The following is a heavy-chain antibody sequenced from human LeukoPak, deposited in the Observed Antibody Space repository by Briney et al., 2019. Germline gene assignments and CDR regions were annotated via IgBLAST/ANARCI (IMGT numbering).Heavy chain of an antibody. CDR3: ARRGILTGPLDY. V-gene: IGHV3-23*01. J-gene: IGHJ4*02. CDR2: ISGSGGST. Sequence: PGGSLRLSCAASGFTFSSDAMSWVRQAPGKGLEWVSAISGSGGSTYYADSVKGRFTISRDNSKNTLYLQMNSLRAEDTAVYYCARRGILTGPLDYWGQGTLVTVSS. CDR1: GFTFSSDA. D-gene: IGHD3-9*01.